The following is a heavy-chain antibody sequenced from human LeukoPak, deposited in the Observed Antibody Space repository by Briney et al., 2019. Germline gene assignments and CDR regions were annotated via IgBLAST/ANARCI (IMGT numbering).Heavy chain of an antibody. J-gene: IGHJ6*02. CDR2: IYYSGST. CDR1: GGSISSYY. V-gene: IGHV4-59*01. Sequence: PSETLSLTCTVSGGSISSYYWSWIRQPPGKGLEWIGYIYYSGSTNYNPSPKSRVTISVDTSKNQFSLKLSSVTAADTAVYYCARDAPPHGYYYYGMDVWGQGTTVTVSS. CDR3: ARDAPPHGYYYYGMDV.